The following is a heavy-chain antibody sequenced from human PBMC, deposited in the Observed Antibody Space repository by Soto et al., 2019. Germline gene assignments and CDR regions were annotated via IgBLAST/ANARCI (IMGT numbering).Heavy chain of an antibody. V-gene: IGHV5-51*01. CDR2: IYPGDPDT. J-gene: IGHJ4*02. CDR3: ARQTTVVTVFDY. D-gene: IGHD2-21*02. CDR1: GYTFATCW. Sequence: PGESLKISCKGSGYTFATCWICWVRQAPGKGLEWMGIIYPGDPDTRYSPSFQGQVTISADKSISTAYLQWTSLKASDTAMYYCARQTTVVTVFDYWGQGTPVTVYS.